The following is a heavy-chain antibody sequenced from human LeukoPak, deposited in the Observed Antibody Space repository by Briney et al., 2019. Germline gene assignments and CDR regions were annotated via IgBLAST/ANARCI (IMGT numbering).Heavy chain of an antibody. CDR1: GGSFSGYY. CDR3: AGGVTIVRGTSKHFDY. Sequence: SETLSLTCAVYGGSFSGYYWSWIRQPPGKGLEWIGEINQSGSTNYNPSLESRVTISVDTSKNQFSLNLSSVTAADTAVYYCAGGVTIVRGTSKHFDYWGQGTLVTVSS. CDR2: INQSGST. J-gene: IGHJ4*02. D-gene: IGHD3-10*01. V-gene: IGHV4-34*01.